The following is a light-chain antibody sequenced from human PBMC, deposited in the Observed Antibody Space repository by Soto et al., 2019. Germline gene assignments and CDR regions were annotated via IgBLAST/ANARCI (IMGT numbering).Light chain of an antibody. Sequence: DIQMTQSPSTLSASVGDRVTITCRASQSISSRLAWYQQKSGKAPNLLIYDASSLEGGVPSRLSGSASETEFTLTIRSLQPDDFATYYCQQYINGWTFGQGTKVDIK. CDR3: QQYINGWT. V-gene: IGKV1-5*01. CDR2: DAS. CDR1: QSISSR. J-gene: IGKJ1*01.